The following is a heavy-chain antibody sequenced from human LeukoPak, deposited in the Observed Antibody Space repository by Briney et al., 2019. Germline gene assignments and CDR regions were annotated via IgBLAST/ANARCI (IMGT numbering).Heavy chain of an antibody. Sequence: GASVKVSCKASGYTFTSYDINWVRQAPGQGLEWMGWINPNSGGTKYAQKFQGRVTMTRDTSISTAYMELSRLRSDDTAVFYCARDRLRLGYERINWFDPWGQGTLVTLSS. V-gene: IGHV1-2*02. CDR2: INPNSGGT. J-gene: IGHJ5*02. D-gene: IGHD2-15*01. CDR1: GYTFTSYD. CDR3: ARDRLRLGYERINWFDP.